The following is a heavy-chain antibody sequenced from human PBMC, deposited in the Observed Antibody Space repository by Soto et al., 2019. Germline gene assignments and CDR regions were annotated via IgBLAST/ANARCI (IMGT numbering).Heavy chain of an antibody. V-gene: IGHV3-23*01. J-gene: IGHJ6*02. Sequence: TGGSLRLSCAASGFTFSSYAMSWVRQAPGKGLEWVSAISGSGGSTYYADSVKGRFTISRDNSKNTLYLQMNSLRAEDTAVYYCAKDQKAVAAKYYYYYYGMDVWGQGTTVTVSS. CDR1: GFTFSSYA. D-gene: IGHD6-19*01. CDR2: ISGSGGST. CDR3: AKDQKAVAAKYYYYYYGMDV.